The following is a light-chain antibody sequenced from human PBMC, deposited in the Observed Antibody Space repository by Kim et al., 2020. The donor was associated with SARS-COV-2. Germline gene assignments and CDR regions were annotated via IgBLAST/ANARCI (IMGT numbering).Light chain of an antibody. Sequence: GRTVPISGTRSSGSFPSSDVKWVQQRPGSVPTTVIFEDYQRPSGVPDRFSGSVDSSSNSASLTISGLKTEDEADYYCQSYDDTNVVFGGGTQLTVL. CDR2: EDY. CDR1: SGSFPSSD. J-gene: IGLJ3*02. V-gene: IGLV6-57*03. CDR3: QSYDDTNVV.